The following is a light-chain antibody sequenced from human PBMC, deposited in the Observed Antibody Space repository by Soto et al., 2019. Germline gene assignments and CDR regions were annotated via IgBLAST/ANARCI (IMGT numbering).Light chain of an antibody. CDR3: QQYDNLHIC. CDR1: QDITNY. J-gene: IGKJ5*01. Sequence: DIQMTQSPSSLSASVGDRVTITCQASQDITNYLNWYQQKPGKAPKLLIYDASNLETGVPSMFSGSGSGTDFTITISSLQPEDIAVYYCQQYDNLHICFGEGMRLEV. V-gene: IGKV1-33*01. CDR2: DAS.